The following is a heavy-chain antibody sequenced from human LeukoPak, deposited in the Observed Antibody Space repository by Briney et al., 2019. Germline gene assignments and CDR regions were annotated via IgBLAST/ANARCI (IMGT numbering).Heavy chain of an antibody. J-gene: IGHJ3*02. V-gene: IGHV3-13*01. Sequence: GGSLRLSCAASGFTFSSYDMHWVRQATGKGLEWVSAIGTAGDTYYPGSVKGRFTISRENAKNSLYLQMNSLRAEDTAVYYCARGATRYDAFDIWGQGTMVTVSS. CDR1: GFTFSSYD. CDR2: IGTAGDT. CDR3: ARGATRYDAFDI. D-gene: IGHD5-12*01.